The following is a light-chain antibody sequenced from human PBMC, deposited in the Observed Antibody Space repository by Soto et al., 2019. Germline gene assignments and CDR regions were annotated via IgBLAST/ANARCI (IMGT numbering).Light chain of an antibody. CDR2: GNN. Sequence: QSVLTQPPSVSGAPGQRVTISCTGSSSNIGAGYYVHWYQQLPGTAPKLLIYGNNNRPSGVPDRFSGSKSGTSASLAITGLQAEDEAYYFCQSYDSSLCVVFGGGTKLTVL. CDR1: SSNIGAGYY. J-gene: IGLJ2*01. V-gene: IGLV1-40*01. CDR3: QSYDSSLCVV.